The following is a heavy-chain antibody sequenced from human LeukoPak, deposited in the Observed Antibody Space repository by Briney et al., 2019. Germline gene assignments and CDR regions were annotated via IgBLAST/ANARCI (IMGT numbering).Heavy chain of an antibody. CDR1: GYTFTSYG. D-gene: IGHD3-9*01. Sequence: ASVKVSCKASGYTFTSYGISWVRQAPGQGLEWMGWISAYNGNTNYAQKLQGRVTMTTDTSTSTVYMELRSLRSDDTAVYYCARVDPPPYYDILTGYSGFDYWGQGTLVTVSS. V-gene: IGHV1-18*01. CDR2: ISAYNGNT. CDR3: ARVDPPPYYDILTGYSGFDY. J-gene: IGHJ4*02.